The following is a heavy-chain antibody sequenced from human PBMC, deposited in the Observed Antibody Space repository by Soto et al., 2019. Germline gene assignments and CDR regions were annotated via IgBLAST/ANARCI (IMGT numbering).Heavy chain of an antibody. Sequence: ASVKVSCKASGYTFTGYYMHWVRQAPGQGLEWMGWINPNSGGTNYAQKFQGWVTMTRDTSISTAYMELSRLRSDDTAVYYCARDFGVDYYDSSGYYHYYYFDYWGQGTLVTVSS. V-gene: IGHV1-2*04. CDR1: GYTFTGYY. D-gene: IGHD3-22*01. CDR3: ARDFGVDYYDSSGYYHYYYFDY. J-gene: IGHJ4*02. CDR2: INPNSGGT.